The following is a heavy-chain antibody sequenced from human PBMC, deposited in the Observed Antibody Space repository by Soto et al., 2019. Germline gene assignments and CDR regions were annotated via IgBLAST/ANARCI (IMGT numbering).Heavy chain of an antibody. V-gene: IGHV3-66*01. J-gene: IGHJ4*02. D-gene: IGHD4-17*01. CDR3: ARDYRPIDPETVQTSPTVTTITDY. CDR1: GFTVSSNY. Sequence: GGSLRLSCAASGFTVSSNYMSWVRQAPGKGLEWVSVIYSGGSTYYADSVKGRFTISRDNSKNTLYLQMNSLRAEDTAVYYCARDYRPIDPETVQTSPTVTTITDYWGQGTLVTVSS. CDR2: IYSGGST.